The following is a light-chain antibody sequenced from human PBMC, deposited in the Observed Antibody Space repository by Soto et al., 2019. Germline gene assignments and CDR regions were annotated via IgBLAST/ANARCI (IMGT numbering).Light chain of an antibody. CDR2: DVS. CDR1: SIDVGGYNY. CDR3: CSYTTSNARQIV. J-gene: IGLJ1*01. V-gene: IGLV2-14*01. Sequence: QSVLTQPASVSGSPGQSITISCTGTSIDVGGYNYVSWYQQHPGKAPKFMIYDVSNRPSGVSNRFSGSKSGNTASLTISGLQAEDEADYYCCSYTTSNARQIVFGTGTRSPS.